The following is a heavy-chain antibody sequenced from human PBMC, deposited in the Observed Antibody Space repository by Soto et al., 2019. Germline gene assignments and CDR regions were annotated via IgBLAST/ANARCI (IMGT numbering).Heavy chain of an antibody. CDR1: GFTVSTNF. CDR2: IYSDGST. D-gene: IGHD1-26*01. J-gene: IGHJ4*02. Sequence: EVQLVETGGGLIQPGGSLRLSCAASGFTVSTNFMIWVRQAPGKGLEWVSLIYSDGSTQYADSVRCRFTISRDNSKNTLDLQMNSLRAEDTAVYYCSRDGNGQSGSPHGGQGTLVTVSS. V-gene: IGHV3-53*02. CDR3: SRDGNGQSGSPH.